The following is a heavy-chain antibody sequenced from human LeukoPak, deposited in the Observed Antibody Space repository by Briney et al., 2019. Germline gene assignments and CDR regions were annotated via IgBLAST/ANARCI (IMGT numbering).Heavy chain of an antibody. Sequence: ASVNVSCNPSGYTFTIYGISLVRQAPGQGLELMGWTSAYNGNTNYAQKLQGRVTITTDTSTSTAYMELRSLGSDATAVYYCERDYYDSSGYQPMDVWGQGTTVTVSS. CDR1: GYTFTIYG. V-gene: IGHV1-18*01. CDR3: ERDYYDSSGYQPMDV. D-gene: IGHD3-22*01. CDR2: TSAYNGNT. J-gene: IGHJ6*02.